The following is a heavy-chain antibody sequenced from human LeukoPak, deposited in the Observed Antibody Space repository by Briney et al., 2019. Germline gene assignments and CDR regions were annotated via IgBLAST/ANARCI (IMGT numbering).Heavy chain of an antibody. V-gene: IGHV4-34*01. Sequence: PSETLSLTCAVYGGSFSGYYWSWIRQPPGEGLEWIGEINHSGSTNYNPSLKSRVTISVDTSKNQFSLKLSSVTAADTAVYYCARGEGIVVVPAYFDYWGQGTLVTVSS. J-gene: IGHJ4*02. CDR1: GGSFSGYY. CDR2: INHSGST. CDR3: ARGEGIVVVPAYFDY. D-gene: IGHD2-2*01.